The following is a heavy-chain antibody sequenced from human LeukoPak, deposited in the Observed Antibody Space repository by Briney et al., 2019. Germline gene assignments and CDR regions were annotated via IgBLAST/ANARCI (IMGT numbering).Heavy chain of an antibody. CDR1: VYTFTSYG. J-gene: IGHJ4*02. V-gene: IGHV1-18*04. Sequence: ASVKVSCKASVYTFTSYGISWVRQAPGQGLEWMGWISAYNGNTNYAQKLQGRVTMTTDTSTSTAYMELRSLRSDDTAVYYCARASITMVRGVILFDYWGQGTLVTVSS. D-gene: IGHD3-10*01. CDR3: ARASITMVRGVILFDY. CDR2: ISAYNGNT.